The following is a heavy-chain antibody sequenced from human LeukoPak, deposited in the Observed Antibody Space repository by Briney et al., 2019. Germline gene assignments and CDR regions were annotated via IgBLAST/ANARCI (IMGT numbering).Heavy chain of an antibody. CDR1: GFTFSSYG. V-gene: IGHV3-30*18. Sequence: SGGSLRLSCAASGFTFSSYGMHWVRQAPGKGLEWVAFISFDVSTKYYADSVKGRFTISRDNSKNTLHLQMNSLRAEDTAVYYCAKDLFGGSSWYREQDYWGQGTLVTVSS. CDR3: AKDLFGGSSWYREQDY. CDR2: ISFDVSTK. J-gene: IGHJ4*02. D-gene: IGHD6-13*01.